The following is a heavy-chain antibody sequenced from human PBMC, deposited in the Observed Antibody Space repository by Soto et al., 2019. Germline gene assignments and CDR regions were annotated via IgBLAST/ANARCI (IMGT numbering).Heavy chain of an antibody. J-gene: IGHJ4*02. CDR1: GASISRYY. V-gene: IGHV4-59*01. CDR3: AREYPVHSAYFDY. CDR2: MYYRGNA. Sequence: PSETLSLTCTVSGASISRYYWSWIRQSPGKGLEWIGYMYYRGNANYNPSLRSRITISVDTSKNQFSLNLNSVTAADTAVYYCAREYPVHSAYFDYWGQGIRVTVS. D-gene: IGHD1-26*01.